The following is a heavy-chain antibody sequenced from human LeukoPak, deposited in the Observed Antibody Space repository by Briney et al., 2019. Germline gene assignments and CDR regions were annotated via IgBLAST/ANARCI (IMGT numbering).Heavy chain of an antibody. J-gene: IGHJ4*02. Sequence: SETLSLXCTVSGGSISSNYWTWIRQPPGKGLEWIGYIYYTGSSNYNPSLKSRVTISVDTSKNQFSLKLRSVTAADTAVYYCARGIESYGDYNYWGQGTLVTVSS. D-gene: IGHD4-17*01. CDR3: ARGIESYGDYNY. V-gene: IGHV4-59*01. CDR2: IYYTGSS. CDR1: GGSISSNY.